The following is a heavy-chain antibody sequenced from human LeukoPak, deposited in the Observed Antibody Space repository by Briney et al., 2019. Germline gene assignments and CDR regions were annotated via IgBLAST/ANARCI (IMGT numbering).Heavy chain of an antibody. CDR1: GYTLTELS. V-gene: IGHV1-24*01. Sequence: ASVKVSCKVSGYTLTELSMHWVRQAPGKGLEWMGGFDPEDGETIYAQKFQGRVTMTEDTSTDTAYMELSSLRSEDTAVYYCATDRIEGATKGPFDYWGQGTLVTVSS. D-gene: IGHD1-26*01. CDR2: FDPEDGET. J-gene: IGHJ4*02. CDR3: ATDRIEGATKGPFDY.